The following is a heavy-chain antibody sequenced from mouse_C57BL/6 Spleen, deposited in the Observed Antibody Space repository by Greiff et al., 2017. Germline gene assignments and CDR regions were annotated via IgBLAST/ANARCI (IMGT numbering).Heavy chain of an antibody. CDR3: ARAYDYNYAMDY. CDR1: GYAFSSSW. V-gene: IGHV1-82*01. Sequence: VQLQQSGPELVKPGASVKISCKASGYAFSSSWMNWVKPRPGKGLEWIGRIYPGDGDTNYNGKFKGKATLTADKSSSTAYMQLSSLTSEDSAVYFCARAYDYNYAMDYWGQGTSVTVSS. CDR2: IYPGDGDT. J-gene: IGHJ4*01. D-gene: IGHD2-4*01.